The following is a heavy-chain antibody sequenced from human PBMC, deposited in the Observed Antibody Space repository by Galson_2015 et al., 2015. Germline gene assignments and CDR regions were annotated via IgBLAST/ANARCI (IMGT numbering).Heavy chain of an antibody. CDR1: GFTFSSYS. J-gene: IGHJ6*02. D-gene: IGHD3-10*01. Sequence: SLRLSCAASGFTFSSYSMNWVRQAPGKGLEWVSYISSSSSTIYYADSVKGRFTISRDNAKNSLYLQMNSLRAEDTAVYYCAREGYYGSGSYYNGGRARRYGMDVWGQGTTVTVSS. V-gene: IGHV3-48*01. CDR2: ISSSSSTI. CDR3: AREGYYGSGSYYNGGRARRYGMDV.